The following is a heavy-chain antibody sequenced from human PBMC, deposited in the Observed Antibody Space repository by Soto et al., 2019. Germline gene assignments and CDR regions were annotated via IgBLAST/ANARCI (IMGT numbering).Heavy chain of an antibody. Sequence: EVQLVESGGRLEQPGRSLRLSCKTSGYSFEGYGVSWFRRAPGKGLEWVAFIRSRGYGGAADYGASVMGRFTISRDDPRSIAYLQMNNLKIEDTAVYYCTRIYGSGTYLPDFWGQGTLVTVSS. V-gene: IGHV3-49*03. CDR3: TRIYGSGTYLPDF. D-gene: IGHD3-10*01. CDR1: GYSFEGYG. CDR2: IRSRGYGGAA. J-gene: IGHJ4*02.